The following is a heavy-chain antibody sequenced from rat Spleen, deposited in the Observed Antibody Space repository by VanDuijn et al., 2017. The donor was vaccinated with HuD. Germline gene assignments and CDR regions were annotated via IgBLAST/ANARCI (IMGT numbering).Heavy chain of an antibody. Sequence: QVQLKESGPGLVQPSQTLSLTCTVSGFSLTSNSVSWVRQPPGKGLEWMGMMWNDGDTSYDSALKSRLSINRDTSKSQVFLKMSSLQTEDTATYYCARHGYNSYFDYWGQGVMVTVSS. J-gene: IGHJ2*01. CDR1: GFSLTSNS. CDR2: MWNDGDT. V-gene: IGHV2-32*01. D-gene: IGHD1-9*01. CDR3: ARHGYNSYFDY.